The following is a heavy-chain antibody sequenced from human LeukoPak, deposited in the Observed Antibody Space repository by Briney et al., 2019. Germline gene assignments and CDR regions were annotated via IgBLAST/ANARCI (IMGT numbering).Heavy chain of an antibody. Sequence: GGSLRLSCAASGFTFGTYAMHGVRQAPGKGLEWVAVILSDGSIQNSADSVRGRFIISRDNSKNTLFLQMNRLRTEDTAVYYCARGAILGGYNLIDDWGQGTLVTVSS. J-gene: IGHJ4*02. CDR2: ILSDGSIQ. D-gene: IGHD1-26*01. CDR3: ARGAILGGYNLIDD. V-gene: IGHV3-30*04. CDR1: GFTFGTYA.